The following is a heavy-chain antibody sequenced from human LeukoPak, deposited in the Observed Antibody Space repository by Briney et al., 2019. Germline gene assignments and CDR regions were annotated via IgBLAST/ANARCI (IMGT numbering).Heavy chain of an antibody. V-gene: IGHV3-15*01. Sequence: GRSLRLSCAASGLTFSNAWMSWVRQVPGKGLEWVGRIKRKSDGGTTDYAAAVKGRFTISRDDSKNTLYLQMNSLKSEDTAVYYCTTELDVRPNHYWGQGTLVTVSS. J-gene: IGHJ4*02. CDR3: TTELDVRPNHY. CDR1: GLTFSNAW. CDR2: IKRKSDGGTT. D-gene: IGHD1-14*01.